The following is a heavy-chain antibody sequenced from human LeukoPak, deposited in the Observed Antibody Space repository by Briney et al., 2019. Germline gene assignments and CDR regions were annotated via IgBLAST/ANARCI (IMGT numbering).Heavy chain of an antibody. J-gene: IGHJ4*02. D-gene: IGHD5-18*01. CDR3: VKYFSAFGYNSAFDY. CDR2: INSGGVST. CDR1: GFTFRSHV. Sequence: GGSLRLSCAASGFTFRSHVMSWVRQAPGKGLEWVSAINSGGVSTYYADSVKGRFTISRDNSKNTLYLQMNSLRAEDTAVYYCVKYFSAFGYNSAFDYWGQGTLVTVSS. V-gene: IGHV3-23*01.